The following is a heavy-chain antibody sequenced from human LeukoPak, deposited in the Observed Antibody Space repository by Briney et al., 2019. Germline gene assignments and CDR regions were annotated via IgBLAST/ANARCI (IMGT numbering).Heavy chain of an antibody. D-gene: IGHD4-17*01. CDR1: GFTFDDYA. J-gene: IGHJ4*02. V-gene: IGHV3-9*01. CDR3: AKDMSTSYGDFSYYFDY. Sequence: GRSLRLSYAASGFTFDDYAMHWVRQAPGKGLEWVSGISWNSGSIGYADSVKGRFTISRDNAKNSLYLQMNSLRAEDTALYYCAKDMSTSYGDFSYYFDYWGQGTLVTVSS. CDR2: ISWNSGSI.